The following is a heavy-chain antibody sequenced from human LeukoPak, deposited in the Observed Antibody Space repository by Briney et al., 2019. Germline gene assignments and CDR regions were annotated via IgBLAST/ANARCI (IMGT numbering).Heavy chain of an antibody. CDR1: GFTFSGST. V-gene: IGHV3-73*01. Sequence: GSLRLSCAASGFTFSGSTMHWVRQASGKGLEWVGRIRSKPNSYATAYATSVKGRFTISRDDSKNTAYLQMNSLKTEDTAVYYCAKVRRGQLWESSLTDYWGQGTLVTVSS. CDR3: AKVRRGQLWESSLTDY. CDR2: IRSKPNSYAT. D-gene: IGHD5-18*01. J-gene: IGHJ4*02.